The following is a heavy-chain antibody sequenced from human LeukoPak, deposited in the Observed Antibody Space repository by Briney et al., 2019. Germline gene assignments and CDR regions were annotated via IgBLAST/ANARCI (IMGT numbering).Heavy chain of an antibody. CDR1: GYTLTELS. Sequence: ASVTVSCKVSGYTLTELSMHWVRQAPGKGLEWMGGFDPEDGETIYAQKFQGRVTMTRNTSISTAYMELSSLRSEDTAVYYCARNLAVAGGGWWRRNGMDVWGQGTTVTVSS. D-gene: IGHD6-19*01. V-gene: IGHV1-24*01. CDR3: ARNLAVAGGGWWRRNGMDV. CDR2: FDPEDGET. J-gene: IGHJ6*02.